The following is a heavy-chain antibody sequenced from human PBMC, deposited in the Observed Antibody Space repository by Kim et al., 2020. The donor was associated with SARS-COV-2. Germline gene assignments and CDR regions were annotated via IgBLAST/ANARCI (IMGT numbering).Heavy chain of an antibody. CDR3: ASTSLPLNSNLVPAAMDV. D-gene: IGHD2-2*01. CDR1: GYTFTSYG. V-gene: IGHV1-18*01. J-gene: IGHJ6*02. Sequence: ASVKVSCKASGYTFTSYGISWVRQAPGQGLEWMGWISAYNGNTNYAQKLQGRVTMTTDTSTSTAYMELRSLRSDDTAVYYCASTSLPLNSNLVPAAMDVWGQGTTVTVSS. CDR2: ISAYNGNT.